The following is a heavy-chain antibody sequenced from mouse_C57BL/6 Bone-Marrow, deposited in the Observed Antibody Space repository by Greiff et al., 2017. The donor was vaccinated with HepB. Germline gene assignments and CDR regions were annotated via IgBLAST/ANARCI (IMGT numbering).Heavy chain of an antibody. D-gene: IGHD1-1*01. Sequence: EVKLVESGGGLVQPGGSLKLSCAASGFTFSDYYMYWVRQTPEQRLEWVADISNGGGSTYYPDTVKGRVTFTRDNAKNTLYLQMSRLNSEDTAMYYCARQGITTDWYFDVWGTGTTVTVSS. CDR1: GFTFSDYY. CDR3: ARQGITTDWYFDV. CDR2: ISNGGGST. V-gene: IGHV5-12*01. J-gene: IGHJ1*03.